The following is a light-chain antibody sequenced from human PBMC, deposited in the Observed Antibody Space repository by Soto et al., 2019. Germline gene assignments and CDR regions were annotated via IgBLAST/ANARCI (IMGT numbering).Light chain of an antibody. CDR1: QNIQSF. Sequence: DIQMTQFPSTLSASVGDQVTITCRASQNIQSFLAWYQQKPGKAPKLLIYLASRLEGGVPPRFSGSGSGTEFTLTINTLQPDDFAIYFCQQYNSHSYDSFGQGTKLEVK. J-gene: IGKJ2*03. V-gene: IGKV1-5*03. CDR2: LAS. CDR3: QQYNSHSYDS.